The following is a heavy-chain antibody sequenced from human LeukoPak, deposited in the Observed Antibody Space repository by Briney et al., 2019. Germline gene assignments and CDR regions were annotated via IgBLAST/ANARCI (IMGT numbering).Heavy chain of an antibody. J-gene: IGHJ6*03. CDR3: ATGYQYYDYYYMDV. CDR2: IYSGGST. V-gene: IGHV3-53*01. Sequence: GGSLRLSCAASGFTVSSNYMSWVRQAPGKGLEWVSVIYSGGSTYYADSVKGRFNISRDNSKSTLYLQMNSLRAEDTAVYYCATGYQYYDYYYMDVWGKGTTVTISS. CDR1: GFTVSSNY. D-gene: IGHD6-25*01.